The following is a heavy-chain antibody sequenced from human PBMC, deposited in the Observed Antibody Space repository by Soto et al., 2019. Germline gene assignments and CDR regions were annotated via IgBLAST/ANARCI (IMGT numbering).Heavy chain of an antibody. J-gene: IGHJ3*02. CDR3: GKNLYSGYDAGNNALDM. Sequence: QVQLVESGGGVVQPGRSLTVSCVASGFSFSSYAMHWVRQAPGKGLEWVAVISYDGSNKYYADSVKGRFTISRDNSKNTLYLQVNSLRAEDTAVDYCGKNLYSGYDAGNNALDMWGQGTMVTVSS. CDR2: ISYDGSNK. V-gene: IGHV3-30*18. CDR1: GFSFSSYA. D-gene: IGHD5-12*01.